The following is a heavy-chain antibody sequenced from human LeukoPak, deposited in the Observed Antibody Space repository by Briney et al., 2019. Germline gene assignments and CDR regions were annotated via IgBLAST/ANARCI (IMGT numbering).Heavy chain of an antibody. CDR3: ARVPRYGYKDY. CDR2: INHSGST. CDR1: GGSFSGYF. D-gene: IGHD5-18*01. V-gene: IGHV4-34*01. Sequence: SETLSLTCAVYGGSFSGYFWSWIRQPPGKGLEWIGEINHSGSTNYNPSLKSRVTISVDTSKNQFSLKLSSVTAADTAVYYCARVPRYGYKDYWGQGTLVTVSS. J-gene: IGHJ4*02.